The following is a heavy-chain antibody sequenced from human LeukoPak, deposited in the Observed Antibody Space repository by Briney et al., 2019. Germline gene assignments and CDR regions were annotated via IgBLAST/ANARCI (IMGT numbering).Heavy chain of an antibody. D-gene: IGHD3-22*01. Sequence: SGGSLRLSCAASGFTFSSYAVSWVRQAPGKGLEWVANIKQDGSEKYYVDSVKGRFTISRDNAKNSLYLQMNSLRAEDTAVYYCARSSAVVRTRGVWFDPWGQGTLVTVSS. CDR3: ARSSAVVRTRGVWFDP. J-gene: IGHJ5*02. CDR1: GFTFSSYA. V-gene: IGHV3-7*01. CDR2: IKQDGSEK.